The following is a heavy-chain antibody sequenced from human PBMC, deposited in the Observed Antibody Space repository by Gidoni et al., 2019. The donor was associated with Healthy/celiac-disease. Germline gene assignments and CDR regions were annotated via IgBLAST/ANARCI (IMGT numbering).Heavy chain of an antibody. D-gene: IGHD6-6*01. J-gene: IGHJ4*02. CDR3: ARAQTKQLVLPVYFDY. CDR1: GFPFSSNS. Sequence: EVQLAGSGGGLVKPGVSLSLHCAAAGFPFSSNSMNWVRQAPAKGLALVSSSSRSSSYIYYADSVKGRFTISRDNAKNSLYLQMNSLRAEDTAVYYCARAQTKQLVLPVYFDYWGQGTLFTVSS. CDR2: SSRSSSYI. V-gene: IGHV3-21*01.